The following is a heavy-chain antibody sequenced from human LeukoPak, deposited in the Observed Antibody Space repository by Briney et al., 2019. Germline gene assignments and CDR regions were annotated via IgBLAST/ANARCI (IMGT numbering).Heavy chain of an antibody. J-gene: IGHJ5*02. CDR1: GFTXTNSA. D-gene: IGHD5-18*01. CDR2: IVVGSGIT. V-gene: IGHV1-58*02. CDR3: AADRGYSYGYYWFDP. Sequence: SVKVSCKASGFTXTNSAMQWVRQARGQRLEWIGWIVVGSGITDYAQKFQERVTITRDMSTSTAYMELGSLRSEDTAVYYCAADRGYSYGYYWFDPWGQGTLVTVSS.